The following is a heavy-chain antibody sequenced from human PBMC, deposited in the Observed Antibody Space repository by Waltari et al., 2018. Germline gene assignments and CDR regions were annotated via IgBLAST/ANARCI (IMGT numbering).Heavy chain of an antibody. J-gene: IGHJ4*02. CDR1: GFTFSSYN. V-gene: IGHV3-21*01. D-gene: IGHD7-27*01. CDR2: ISSSSSYT. Sequence: EVQLVESGGGLVKPGGSLRLSCAASGFTFSSYNMNWVRQAPGKGLDWVSSISSSSSYTHYADSVKGRFTISRDNAKNSLYLQMNSLRAEDTAVYYCATGGWGFYFDYWGPGTLVTVSS. CDR3: ATGGWGFYFDY.